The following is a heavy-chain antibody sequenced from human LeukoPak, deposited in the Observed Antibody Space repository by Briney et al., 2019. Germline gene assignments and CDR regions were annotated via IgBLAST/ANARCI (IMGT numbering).Heavy chain of an antibody. CDR1: GGTFSSYT. CDR2: IIPILGIA. J-gene: IGHJ1*01. D-gene: IGHD3-22*01. Sequence: SVKVSCKASGGTFSSYTISWVRQAPGQGLEWMGGIIPILGIANYAQKFQGRVTITADKSTSTAYMELSSLRSEDTAVYYCARGPHYDSSGYYSFQHWGQGTLVTVSS. CDR3: ARGPHYDSSGYYSFQH. V-gene: IGHV1-69*02.